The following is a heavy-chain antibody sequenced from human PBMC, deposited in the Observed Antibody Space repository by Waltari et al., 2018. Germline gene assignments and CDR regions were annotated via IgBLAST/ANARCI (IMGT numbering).Heavy chain of an antibody. CDR1: GFTFSSYA. D-gene: IGHD3-3*01. CDR2: ISGSGGST. J-gene: IGHJ6*02. CDR3: ARDPYDFWSGSNGMDV. Sequence: EVQLLESGGGLVQPGGSLRLSCAASGFTFSSYAMSWVRQAPGKGLEWVSAISGSGGSTYYADSVKGRFTISRDNSKNTLYLQMNSLRAEDTAVYYCARDPYDFWSGSNGMDVWGQGTTVTVSS. V-gene: IGHV3-23*01.